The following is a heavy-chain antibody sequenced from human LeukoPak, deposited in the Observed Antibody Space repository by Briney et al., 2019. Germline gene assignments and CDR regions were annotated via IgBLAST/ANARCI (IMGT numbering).Heavy chain of an antibody. Sequence: GGSLRLSCAASGFSFSSYTIHWVRQAPGKGLEWLAVISYDGSNKYYADSVKGRFTISRDNSKNMLYLQMNSLRVEDTAVYYCASGSSGWYGEIWGQGTLVTVSS. CDR3: ASGSSGWYGEI. D-gene: IGHD6-19*01. CDR2: ISYDGSNK. J-gene: IGHJ4*02. CDR1: GFSFSSYT. V-gene: IGHV3-30-3*01.